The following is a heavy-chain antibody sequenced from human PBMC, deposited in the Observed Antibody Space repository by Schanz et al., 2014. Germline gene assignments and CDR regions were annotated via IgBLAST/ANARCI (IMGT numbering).Heavy chain of an antibody. CDR2: ISLDGTTS. CDR1: GFIFNDYY. D-gene: IGHD7-27*01. CDR3: ARENLNWEAFDI. V-gene: IGHV3-11*01. J-gene: IGHJ3*02. Sequence: QVQLVESGGGLVKPGGSLRLSCAASGFIFNDYYMNWIRQAAGKGLEWLSYISLDGTTSYYADSVKGRFTISRDNSKNSLYLEMTSLRGEDTAVYYCARENLNWEAFDIWGQGTVVTVSS.